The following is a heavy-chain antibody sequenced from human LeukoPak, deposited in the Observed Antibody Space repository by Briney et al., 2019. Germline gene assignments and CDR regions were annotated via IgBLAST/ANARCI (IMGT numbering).Heavy chain of an antibody. V-gene: IGHV4-4*02. D-gene: IGHD3-22*01. J-gene: IGHJ3*02. CDR2: IYHSGST. CDR3: AREVYDSSGNAFDI. Sequence: PSQTLSLTCAVSGGSISSSNWWSWVRQPPGKGLEWIGEIYHSGSTNYNPSLKSRVTISVDKSKNQFSLKLSPVTAADTAVYYCAREVYDSSGNAFDIWGQGTMVTVSS. CDR1: GGSISSSNW.